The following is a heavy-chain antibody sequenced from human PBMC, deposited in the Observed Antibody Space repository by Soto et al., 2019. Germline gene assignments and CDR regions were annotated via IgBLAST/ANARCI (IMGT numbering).Heavy chain of an antibody. CDR2: IYYSGST. Sequence: QVQLQESGPGLVKPSQTLSLTCTVSGGSISSGGYYWSWIRQHPGKGLEWIGYIYYSGSTYYNPSLKSRVTITVDTSKDQFSLKMSSVTAADTAVYYCAVSRDGYSMDVWGQGTTVTVSS. CDR1: GGSISSGGYY. V-gene: IGHV4-31*03. CDR3: AVSRDGYSMDV. J-gene: IGHJ6*02. D-gene: IGHD2-2*01.